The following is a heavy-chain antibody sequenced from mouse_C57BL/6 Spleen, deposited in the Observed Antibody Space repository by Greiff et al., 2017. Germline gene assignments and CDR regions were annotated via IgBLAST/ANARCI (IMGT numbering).Heavy chain of an antibody. D-gene: IGHD1-1*01. CDR3: ASPYGSSYWYFDV. V-gene: IGHV1-4*01. CDR2: INPSSGYT. CDR1: GYTFTSYT. J-gene: IGHJ1*03. Sequence: QVQLKESGAELARPGASVKMSCKASGYTFTSYTMHWVKQRPGQGLEWIGYINPSSGYTKYNQKFKDKATLTADKSSSTAYMQLSSLTSEDSAVYYCASPYGSSYWYFDVWGTGTTVTVSS.